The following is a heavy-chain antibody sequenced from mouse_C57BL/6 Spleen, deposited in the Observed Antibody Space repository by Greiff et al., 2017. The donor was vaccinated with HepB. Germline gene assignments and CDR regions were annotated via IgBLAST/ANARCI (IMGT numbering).Heavy chain of an antibody. J-gene: IGHJ1*03. CDR2: IWSGGST. D-gene: IGHD2-5*01. CDR3: ARRTYYSNYGYFDV. CDR1: GFSLTSYG. V-gene: IGHV2-2*01. Sequence: VQLVESGPGLVQPSQSLSITCTVSGFSLTSYGVHWVRQSPGKGLEWLGVIWSGGSTDYNAAFISRLSISKDNSKSQVFFKMNSLQADDTAIYYCARRTYYSNYGYFDVWGTGTTVTVSS.